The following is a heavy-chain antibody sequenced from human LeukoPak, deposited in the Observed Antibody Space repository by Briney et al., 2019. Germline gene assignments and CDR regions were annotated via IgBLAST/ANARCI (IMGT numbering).Heavy chain of an antibody. V-gene: IGHV3-23*01. CDR3: AKWGCSGGSCYPFDY. CDR1: GFTFSSYA. J-gene: IGHJ4*02. Sequence: GGSLRLSCAASGFTFSSYAMTWVRQAPGKGLGWVSAIGGSGDSTYYADSVKGRFTISRDNSKNTLYLQMNSLRAEDTAVYYCAKWGCSGGSCYPFDYWGQGTLVTVSS. CDR2: IGGSGDST. D-gene: IGHD2-15*01.